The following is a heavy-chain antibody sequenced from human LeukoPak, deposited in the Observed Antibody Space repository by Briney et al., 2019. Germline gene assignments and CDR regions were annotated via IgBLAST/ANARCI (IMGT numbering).Heavy chain of an antibody. CDR1: GGSISSCY. Sequence: WETLSLTCTVSGGSISSCYWSWIRQPPGKGLEWIGYIYYSGSTNYNPSLKSRVTISVDTSKNQFSLKLSSVTAADTAVYYCARDIFYGDYRDAFDIWGQGTMVTVSS. D-gene: IGHD4-17*01. J-gene: IGHJ3*02. CDR3: ARDIFYGDYRDAFDI. CDR2: IYYSGST. V-gene: IGHV4-59*01.